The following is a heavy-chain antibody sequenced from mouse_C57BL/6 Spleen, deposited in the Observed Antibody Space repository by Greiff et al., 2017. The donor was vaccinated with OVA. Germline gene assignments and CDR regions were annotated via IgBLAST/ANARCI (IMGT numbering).Heavy chain of an antibody. Sequence: QVQLQQPRAELVKPGASVKLSCKASGYTFTSYWMQWVKQRPGQGLEWIGEIDPSDSYTNYNQKFKGKATLTVDTSSSTAYMQLSSLTSEDSAVYYCARIYYGNLYYFDYWGQGTTLTVSS. CDR3: ARIYYGNLYYFDY. CDR1: GYTFTSYW. CDR2: IDPSDSYT. V-gene: IGHV1-50*01. D-gene: IGHD2-1*01. J-gene: IGHJ2*01.